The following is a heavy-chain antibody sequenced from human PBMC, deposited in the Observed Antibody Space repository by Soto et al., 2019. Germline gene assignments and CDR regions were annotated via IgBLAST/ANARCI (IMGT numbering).Heavy chain of an antibody. V-gene: IGHV3-30*18. CDR1: GFTFSSYG. CDR2: ISYDGSNK. Sequence: GGSLRLSCAASGFTFSSYGMHWVRQAPGKGLEWVAVISYDGSNKYYADSVKGRFTISRDNSKNTLYLQMNSLRAEDTAVYYCAKATILDYDPPDYWGQGTLVTVSS. D-gene: IGHD3-3*01. CDR3: AKATILDYDPPDY. J-gene: IGHJ4*02.